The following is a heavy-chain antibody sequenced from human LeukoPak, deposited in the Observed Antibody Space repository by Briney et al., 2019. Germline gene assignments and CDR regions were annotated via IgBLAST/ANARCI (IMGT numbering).Heavy chain of an antibody. CDR2: IIPIFGTA. V-gene: IGHV1-69*01. J-gene: IGHJ5*02. Sequence: GSSVKVSCKASGGTFSSYAISWVRQAPGQGLEWMGGIIPIFGTANYAQKFQGRVTITADESTSTAYMELSSLRSEDTAVYYCARGNTYYDFWSGYDNWFDPWGQGTLVTVSS. D-gene: IGHD3-3*01. CDR3: ARGNTYYDFWSGYDNWFDP. CDR1: GGTFSSYA.